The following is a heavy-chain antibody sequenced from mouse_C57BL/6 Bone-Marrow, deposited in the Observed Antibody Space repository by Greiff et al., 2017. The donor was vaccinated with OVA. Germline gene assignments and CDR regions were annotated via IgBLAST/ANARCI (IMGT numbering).Heavy chain of an antibody. CDR1: EYEFPSHD. J-gene: IGHJ2*01. Sequence: EVQGVESGGGLVQPGESLKLSCESNEYEFPSHDMSWVRKTPEKRLELVAAINSDGGSTYYPDTMERRFIISRDNTKKTLYLQMSSLRSEDTALYYCARRDGYYEGDYFDYWGQGTTLTVSS. CDR3: ARRDGYYEGDYFDY. CDR2: INSDGGST. V-gene: IGHV5-2*01. D-gene: IGHD2-3*01.